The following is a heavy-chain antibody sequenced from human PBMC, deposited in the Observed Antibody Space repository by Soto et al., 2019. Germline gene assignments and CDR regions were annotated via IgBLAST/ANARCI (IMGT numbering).Heavy chain of an antibody. D-gene: IGHD1-1*01. CDR2: ISAHNGNT. Sequence: QVHLVQSGAEEKKPGASVKVSCKGSGYDFTTYGITWVRQAPGQGLEWMAWISAHNGNTDYAQKLQGRVTVTRDTSTSTAYMEMRSLRAEDTAVYYCARGRYGDYWGQGALVTVSS. V-gene: IGHV1-18*01. CDR1: GYDFTTYG. CDR3: ARGRYGDY. J-gene: IGHJ4*02.